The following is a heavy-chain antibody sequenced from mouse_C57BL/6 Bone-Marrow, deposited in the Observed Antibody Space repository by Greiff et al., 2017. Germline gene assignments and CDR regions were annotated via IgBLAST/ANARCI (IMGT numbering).Heavy chain of an antibody. CDR3: ARKIYYSNSYYDY. D-gene: IGHD2-5*01. Sequence: QRVASGGGLVKPGGSLKLSCAASGFTFSSYAMSWVRQTPEQRLEWVATLSGGGSYTYSPDTVQGRFTISRDNAKYNLYLQMSHLKSKDTAMYYCARKIYYSNSYYDYWGQGTTLTVSS. J-gene: IGHJ2*01. CDR2: LSGGGSYT. CDR1: GFTFSSYA. V-gene: IGHV5-4*01.